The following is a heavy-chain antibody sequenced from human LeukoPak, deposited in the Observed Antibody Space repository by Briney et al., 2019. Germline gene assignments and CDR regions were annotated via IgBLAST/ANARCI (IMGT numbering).Heavy chain of an antibody. CDR2: ISGSGGST. D-gene: IGHD5-12*01. J-gene: IGHJ1*01. CDR3: AKYGYDLGEYFQH. Sequence: PGGSLRLSCAASGFTFSSYGMSWVRQAPGKGLEWVSGISGSGGSTSYADSMKGRFTISRDNSKNTLYLQMNSLRAGDTAVYYCAKYGYDLGEYFQHWGQGTLVTVSS. V-gene: IGHV3-23*01. CDR1: GFTFSSYG.